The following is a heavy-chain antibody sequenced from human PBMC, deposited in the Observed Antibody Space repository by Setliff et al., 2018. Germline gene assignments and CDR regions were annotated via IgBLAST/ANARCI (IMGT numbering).Heavy chain of an antibody. J-gene: IGHJ4*02. CDR1: GGSISSSNFY. V-gene: IGHV4-39*07. D-gene: IGHD1-1*01. Sequence: SETLSLTCSVSGGSISSSNFYWVWIRQPPGKGLEWIGSIYYGGTTHYNPSLKSRVTISVDTSKNQFSLKLSSVTAADTAVYYCARRATYNEYYFDYWGQGTLVTVSS. CDR3: ARRATYNEYYFDY. CDR2: IYYGGTT.